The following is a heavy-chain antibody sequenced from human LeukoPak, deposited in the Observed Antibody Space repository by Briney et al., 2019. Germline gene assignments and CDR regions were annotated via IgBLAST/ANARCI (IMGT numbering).Heavy chain of an antibody. CDR3: ARTIAVAGTWVKYFDY. J-gene: IGHJ4*02. D-gene: IGHD6-19*01. V-gene: IGHV4-59*01. CDR2: IYYSGST. CDR1: GGSISGYY. Sequence: SETLSLTCTVSGGSISGYYWSWIRQPPGKGLEWIGYIYYSGSTNYNPSLKSRVTISLDTSKNQFSLNLSSVTAADSAVYYCARTIAVAGTWVKYFDYWGQGTLVTVSS.